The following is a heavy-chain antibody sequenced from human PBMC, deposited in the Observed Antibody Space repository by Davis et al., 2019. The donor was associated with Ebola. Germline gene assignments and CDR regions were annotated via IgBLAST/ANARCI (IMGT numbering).Heavy chain of an antibody. Sequence: PGGSLRLSCAASGFTFSRYWMHWVRHAPGKGLVWVSRISTDVSSTSYADSVKGRFTISRDNAENTRYLQMNSLRAEDTAVYYCARDRYSSSWLQGFDPWGQGTLVTVSS. V-gene: IGHV3-74*01. CDR2: ISTDVSST. J-gene: IGHJ5*02. D-gene: IGHD6-13*01. CDR1: GFTFSRYW. CDR3: ARDRYSSSWLQGFDP.